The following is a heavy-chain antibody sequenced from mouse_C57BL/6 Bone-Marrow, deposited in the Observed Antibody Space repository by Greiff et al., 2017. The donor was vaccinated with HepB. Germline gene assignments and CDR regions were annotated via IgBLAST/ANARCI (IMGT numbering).Heavy chain of an antibody. CDR2: ILPGSGST. D-gene: IGHD1-1*01. J-gene: IGHJ4*01. CDR1: GYTFTGYW. Sequence: QVQLQQSGAELMKPGASVKLSCKATGYTFTGYWIEWVKQRPGHGLEWIGEILPGSGSTNYNEKFKGKATFTADTSSNTAYMQLSSLTTEDSAIYYCARAIYYGSNYLYYYAMDYWGQGTSVTVSS. CDR3: ARAIYYGSNYLYYYAMDY. V-gene: IGHV1-9*01.